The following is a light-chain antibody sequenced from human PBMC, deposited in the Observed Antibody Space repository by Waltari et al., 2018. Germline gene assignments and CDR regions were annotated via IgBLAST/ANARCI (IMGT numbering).Light chain of an antibody. V-gene: IGKV1-5*03. Sequence: DIQMTQSPSTLSASVGDRVTIPCRASQSISTWLAWYQQKPGKAPKLLIYKASSLESGVPSRFSGSGPGTEFTLTISSLQPDDFATYYCQKYNSYSLTFGPGTKVDIK. CDR2: KAS. J-gene: IGKJ3*01. CDR1: QSISTW. CDR3: QKYNSYSLT.